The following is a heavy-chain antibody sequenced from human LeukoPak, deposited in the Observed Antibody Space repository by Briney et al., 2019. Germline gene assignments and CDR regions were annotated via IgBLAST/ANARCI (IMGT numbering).Heavy chain of an antibody. CDR3: ARDRDGGNSPDYYGMDV. Sequence: PSETLSLTCTVSGGSISSYYWSWIRQPAGKGLEWIGRIYTSGSTNYNPSLKSRATMSVDTSKNQFSLKLSSVTAADTAVYYCARDRDGGNSPDYYGMDVWGQGTTVTVSS. V-gene: IGHV4-4*07. CDR1: GGSISSYY. CDR2: IYTSGST. J-gene: IGHJ6*02. D-gene: IGHD4-23*01.